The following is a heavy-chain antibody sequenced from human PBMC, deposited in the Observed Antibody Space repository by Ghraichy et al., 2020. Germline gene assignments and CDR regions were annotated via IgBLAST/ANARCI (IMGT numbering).Heavy chain of an antibody. CDR2: ISTNGRST. V-gene: IGHV3-64*01. D-gene: IGHD6-19*01. J-gene: IGHJ4*02. CDR3: AREGYTSGRAPALDY. CDR1: GFTLSNYV. Sequence: GGSLRLSCAASGFTLSNYVMHWVRQAPGKGLEFVSGISTNGRSTYYGNSVKDRFTISRDNSKNTLYLQMGSLRDEDMAMYYCAREGYTSGRAPALDYWGQGTLVTVSS.